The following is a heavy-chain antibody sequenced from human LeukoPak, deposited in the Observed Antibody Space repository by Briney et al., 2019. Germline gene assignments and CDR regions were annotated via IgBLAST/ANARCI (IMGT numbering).Heavy chain of an antibody. CDR3: AREGGVTTVSADFDY. V-gene: IGHV1-18*04. CDR1: GYTFTSYG. D-gene: IGHD4-17*01. CDR2: ISAYNGIT. Sequence: GASVKLSCKASGYTFTSYGISWVRQAPGQGLEWMGWISAYNGITNYAQKLQGRVTMTTDTSTSTAYMELRSLRSDDTAVYYCAREGGVTTVSADFDYWGQGTLVTVSS. J-gene: IGHJ4*02.